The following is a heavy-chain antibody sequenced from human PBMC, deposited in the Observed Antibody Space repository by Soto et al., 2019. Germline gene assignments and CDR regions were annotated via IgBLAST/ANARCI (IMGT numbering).Heavy chain of an antibody. V-gene: IGHV3-33*01. CDR3: ARDGIGGTTFRGYLDY. CDR2: IRYDGSNI. D-gene: IGHD2-15*01. Sequence: PGGLKRLSSAASGSNIGGLGVRRVSKTQGKGLEWVAVIRYDGSNINYADSVMGRFTISRDNSKNTLYLEMNSLRAEDTAVYYCARDGIGGTTFRGYLDYWGQGNLVTVSS. CDR1: GSNIGGLG. J-gene: IGHJ4*02.